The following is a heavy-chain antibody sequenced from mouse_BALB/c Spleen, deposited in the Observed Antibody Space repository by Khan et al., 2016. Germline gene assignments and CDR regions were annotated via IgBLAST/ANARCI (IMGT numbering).Heavy chain of an antibody. J-gene: IGHJ3*01. Sequence: EVELVESGGGLVQPGGSLRLSCATSGFTFTDYYMSWVRQPPGKALEWLGFIRNKANGYTKEYSASVKGRFTISRDNSQSILYLQMNTLRAEDSATYYCARDTWFAYWGQGTLVTVSA. V-gene: IGHV7-3*02. CDR2: IRNKANGYTK. CDR1: GFTFTDYY. CDR3: ARDTWFAY.